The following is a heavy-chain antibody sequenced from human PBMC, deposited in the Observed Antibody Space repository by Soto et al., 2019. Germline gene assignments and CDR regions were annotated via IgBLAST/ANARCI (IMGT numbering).Heavy chain of an antibody. J-gene: IGHJ5*02. CDR1: GFNFSNHW. V-gene: IGHV3-74*01. CDR2: ITSDGKSK. Sequence: GGSLRLSCVASGFNFSNHWMHWVRQRPAEGLVWVSRITSDGKSKAYAESVKGRFAISRDNAKNTLYLQMNGLTAEDTAVYYCARESGDWPLNWFDPWGQGTLVTVSS. D-gene: IGHD2-21*02. CDR3: ARESGDWPLNWFDP.